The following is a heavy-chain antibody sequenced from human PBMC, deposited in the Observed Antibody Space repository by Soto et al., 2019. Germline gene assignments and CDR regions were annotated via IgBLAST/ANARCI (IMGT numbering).Heavy chain of an antibody. CDR3: AGDYSSLAPLLDV. CDR1: GFTFGDYY. D-gene: IGHD6-13*01. Sequence: LRLSCAASGFTFGDYYMSWIRQAPGKGLEWVSYISSSSSYTNYADSVKGRFTISRDNAKNSLYLQMNSLRAEDTAVYYCAGDYSSLAPLLDVWGQGTTVTVSS. J-gene: IGHJ6*02. CDR2: ISSSSSYT. V-gene: IGHV3-11*06.